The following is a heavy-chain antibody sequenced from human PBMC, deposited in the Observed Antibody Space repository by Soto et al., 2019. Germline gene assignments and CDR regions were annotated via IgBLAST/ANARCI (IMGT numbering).Heavy chain of an antibody. Sequence: PGGSLRLSCTASGSTFSKTWMNWVRQAPEKGLEWVGRIKSKDDDGTVDYSAPVKGRFVISRDDSGNTLYLQMDSLKIEDTAMYYCATGNPLDYWGQGTLVTVSS. D-gene: IGHD2-15*01. J-gene: IGHJ4*02. CDR3: ATGNPLDY. CDR1: GSTFSKTW. CDR2: IKSKDDDGTV. V-gene: IGHV3-15*07.